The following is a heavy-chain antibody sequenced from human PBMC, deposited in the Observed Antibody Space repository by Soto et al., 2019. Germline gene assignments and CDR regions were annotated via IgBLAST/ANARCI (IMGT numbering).Heavy chain of an antibody. CDR1: GGSFSGYY. CDR3: ARGARYYDSSGYYYYYYGMDV. Sequence: SETLSLTCAVYGGSFSGYYWSWIRQPPGKGLEWIGEINHSGSTNYNPSLKSRVTISVDTSKNQFSLKLSSVTAADTAVYYCARGARYYDSSGYYYYYYGMDVWGQGTTVTVS. V-gene: IGHV4-34*01. CDR2: INHSGST. D-gene: IGHD3-22*01. J-gene: IGHJ6*02.